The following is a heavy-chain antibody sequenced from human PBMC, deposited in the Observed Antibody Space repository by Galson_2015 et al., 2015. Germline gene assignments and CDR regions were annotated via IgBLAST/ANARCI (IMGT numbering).Heavy chain of an antibody. CDR2: ISYDGSNK. V-gene: IGHV3-30*01. D-gene: IGHD2-15*01. Sequence: SLRLSCAASGFTFSSYAMHWVRQAPGKGLEWVAVISYDGSNKYYADSVKGRFTISRDNSKNTLYLQMNSLRAEDTAVYYCARGHDTEIVTGYQAGDYWGQGTLVTVSS. CDR3: ARGHDTEIVTGYQAGDY. J-gene: IGHJ4*02. CDR1: GFTFSSYA.